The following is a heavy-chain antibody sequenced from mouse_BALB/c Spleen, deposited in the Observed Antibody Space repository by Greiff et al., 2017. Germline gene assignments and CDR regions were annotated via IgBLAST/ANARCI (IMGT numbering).Heavy chain of an antibody. CDR2: ISYDGSN. CDR1: GYSITSGYY. Sequence: VQLKESGPGLVKPSQSLSLTCSVTGYSITSGYYWNWIRQFPGNKLEWMGYISYDGSNNYNPSLKNRISITRDTSKNQFFLKLNSVTTEDTATYYCARENGNLFAYWGQGTLVTVSA. CDR3: ARENGNLFAY. J-gene: IGHJ3*01. D-gene: IGHD2-1*01. V-gene: IGHV3-6*02.